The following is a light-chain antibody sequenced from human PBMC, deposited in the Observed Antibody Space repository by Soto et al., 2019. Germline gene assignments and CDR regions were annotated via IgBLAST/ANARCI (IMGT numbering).Light chain of an antibody. Sequence: QSALTQPPSASGSPGQSVTISCTGTSSVVGGYNHVSWYQQHPGKAPKVVIYEVTKRPSGVPDRFSGSKSGNTASLTVSGLQAEDEADYYCSSYATGDNYVFGSGTKLTVL. CDR3: SSYATGDNYV. V-gene: IGLV2-8*01. CDR2: EVT. J-gene: IGLJ1*01. CDR1: SSVVGGYNH.